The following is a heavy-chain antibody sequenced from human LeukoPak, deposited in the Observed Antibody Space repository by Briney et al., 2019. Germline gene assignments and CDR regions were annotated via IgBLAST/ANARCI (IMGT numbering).Heavy chain of an antibody. J-gene: IGHJ4*02. D-gene: IGHD2-15*01. CDR2: IFHSGDV. CDR1: GYSIISDYF. CDR3: ARVVASTSIDS. Sequence: SETLSLTCIVSGYSIISDYFWGWVRQPPGKGPEWIGSIFHSGDVYYNPSLKSRVTLSVDPSKNRFSLKVTSVTASDTAIYYCARVVASTSIDSWGQGTLVTVSS. V-gene: IGHV4-38-2*02.